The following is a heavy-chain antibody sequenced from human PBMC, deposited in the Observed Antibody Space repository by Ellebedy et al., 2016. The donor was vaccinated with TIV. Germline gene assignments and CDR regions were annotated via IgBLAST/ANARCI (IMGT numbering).Heavy chain of an antibody. D-gene: IGHD5-12*01. V-gene: IGHV1-24*01. Sequence: GPSVKVSCKVSGYTLTELSMHWVRQAPGKGLAWMGGFDPEDGETIYAQKFQGRVTMTEDTSTDTAYMELSSLRSEDSAVYYCATQGGYDPDYYFYGMDVWGQGTTVTVSS. J-gene: IGHJ6*02. CDR2: FDPEDGET. CDR1: GYTLTELS. CDR3: ATQGGYDPDYYFYGMDV.